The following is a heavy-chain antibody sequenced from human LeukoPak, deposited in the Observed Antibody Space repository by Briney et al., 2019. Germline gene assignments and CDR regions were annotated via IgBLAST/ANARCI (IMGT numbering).Heavy chain of an antibody. J-gene: IGHJ4*02. CDR1: GGSISSSSYY. Sequence: PSETLSLTCTVSGGSISSSSYYWGWIRQPPGKGLEWIGSIYYSGSTYYNPSLKSRVTISVDTSKNQFSLKLSSVTAADTAVYYCARHNYDILTGYYYYLDYWGQGTLVTVSS. CDR2: IYYSGST. V-gene: IGHV4-39*01. CDR3: ARHNYDILTGYYYYLDY. D-gene: IGHD3-9*01.